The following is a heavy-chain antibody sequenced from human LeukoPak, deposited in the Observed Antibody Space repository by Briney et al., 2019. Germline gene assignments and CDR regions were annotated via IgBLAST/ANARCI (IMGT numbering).Heavy chain of an antibody. CDR2: INHSGST. V-gene: IGHV4-34*01. CDR3: ARHVRDGDYVGYMDV. Sequence: SETLSLTCAVYGGSFSGYYWSWIRQPPGKGLEWIGEINHSGSTNYNPSLKSRVTISVDTSKKQFSLKLSSVTAADTAVYYCARHVRDGDYVGYMDVWGKGTTVTISS. CDR1: GGSFSGYY. D-gene: IGHD4-17*01. J-gene: IGHJ6*03.